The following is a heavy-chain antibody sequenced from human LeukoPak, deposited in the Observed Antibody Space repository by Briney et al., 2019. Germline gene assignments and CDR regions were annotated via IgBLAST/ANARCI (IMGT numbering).Heavy chain of an antibody. D-gene: IGHD6-19*01. Sequence: GGSLRLSCAASGFTFSSYAMSWVRQAPGKGLEWVSTFSGTSSTSYADAVKGRVTISRDNSKNTLYLQMNSLRAEDTAVYYCAKLKQWQPQRYFFEYWGQGALVTVAS. J-gene: IGHJ4*02. CDR2: FSGTSST. CDR3: AKLKQWQPQRYFFEY. CDR1: GFTFSSYA. V-gene: IGHV3-23*01.